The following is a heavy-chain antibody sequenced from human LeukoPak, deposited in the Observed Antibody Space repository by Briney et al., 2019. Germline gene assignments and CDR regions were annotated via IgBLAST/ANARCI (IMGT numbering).Heavy chain of an antibody. V-gene: IGHV4-59*01. CDR2: IYYSGST. CDR3: ARNSGYCSGGSCYNWYFDL. D-gene: IGHD2-15*01. J-gene: IGHJ2*01. CDR1: GGSISSYY. Sequence: SETLSLTCTVSGGSISSYYWSWIRDPPGEGLEWIGYIYYSGSTNYNPSLKSRVTISVDTSKNQFSLKLSSVTAADTAVYYCARNSGYCSGGSCYNWYFDLWGRGTLVTVSS.